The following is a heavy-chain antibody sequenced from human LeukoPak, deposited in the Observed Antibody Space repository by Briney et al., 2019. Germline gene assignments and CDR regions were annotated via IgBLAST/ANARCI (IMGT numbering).Heavy chain of an antibody. CDR1: GYTFTSYA. V-gene: IGHV1-2*02. Sequence: ASVKVSCKASGYTFTSYAIHWVRQAPGQGLEWMGWITPSGGTNYPQKFQGRVAITWDTSITTAYMDLSRLTSDDTAVYYCARDRYGDGFAHLDYWGQGTLVTVSS. J-gene: IGHJ4*02. CDR3: ARDRYGDGFAHLDY. CDR2: ITPSGGT. D-gene: IGHD5-24*01.